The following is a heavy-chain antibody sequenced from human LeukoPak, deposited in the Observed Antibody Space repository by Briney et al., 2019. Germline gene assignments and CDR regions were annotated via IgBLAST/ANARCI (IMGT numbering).Heavy chain of an antibody. D-gene: IGHD1-26*01. J-gene: IGHJ4*02. V-gene: IGHV5-51*01. Sequence: GESLKISCKGSGYSFTSYWIGWVRQMPGKGLEWMGIIYPGDSDTRYSPSFQGQVTISADKPISTAYLQWSSLKASDTAMYYCARHRQWELHFVDYWGQGTLVTVSS. CDR3: ARHRQWELHFVDY. CDR1: GYSFTSYW. CDR2: IYPGDSDT.